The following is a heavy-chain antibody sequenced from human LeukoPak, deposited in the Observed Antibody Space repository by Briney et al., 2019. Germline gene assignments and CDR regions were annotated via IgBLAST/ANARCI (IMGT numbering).Heavy chain of an antibody. V-gene: IGHV4-30-4*08. D-gene: IGHD7-27*01. CDR3: ASSPGYYFDY. J-gene: IGHJ4*02. CDR2: VSYSGTT. Sequence: SQTLSLTCTVSGVSISSGTYYWSWIRQPPGKGLEWIGYVSYSGTTYYNPSLKSRLTISVDTSNNQFSMKLSSVTAADTAVYYCASSPGYYFDYWGQGTLVTVSS. CDR1: GVSISSGTYY.